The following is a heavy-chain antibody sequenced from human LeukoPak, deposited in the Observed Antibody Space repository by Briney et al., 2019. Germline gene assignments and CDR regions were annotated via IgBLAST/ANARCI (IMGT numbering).Heavy chain of an antibody. J-gene: IGHJ5*02. CDR3: ARDVTYHGGDWFDP. Sequence: GGSLRLSRAASEFTFSSYSMSWVRQAPGKGLEWVSYISSTATSIYYADSVKGRFTVSRDNAKNSLYLQMNSLRAKDTAVYYCARDVTYHGGDWFDPWGQGTLVTVSS. CDR2: ISSTATSI. V-gene: IGHV3-48*04. CDR1: EFTFSSYS. D-gene: IGHD4-23*01.